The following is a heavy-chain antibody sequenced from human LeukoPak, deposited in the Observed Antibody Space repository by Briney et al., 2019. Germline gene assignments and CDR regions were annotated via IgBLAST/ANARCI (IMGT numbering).Heavy chain of an antibody. CDR2: ISGSGGST. D-gene: IGHD3-22*01. Sequence: GGSLRLSCAASGFTFSGYVMTWVRQPPGKGLQWVADISGSGGSTYYADSVKGRFAISRDSSKNTLYLQMNSLRAEDTAVYYCAKGSGYYSRDAFDIWGQGTMVTVSS. CDR1: GFTFSGYV. V-gene: IGHV3-23*01. CDR3: AKGSGYYSRDAFDI. J-gene: IGHJ3*02.